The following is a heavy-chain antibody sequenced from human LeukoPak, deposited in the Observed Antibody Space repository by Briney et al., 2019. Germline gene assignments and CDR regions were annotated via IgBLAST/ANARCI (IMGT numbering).Heavy chain of an antibody. CDR3: ARHAYDFWSGYYSDY. CDR1: GGSISSYY. D-gene: IGHD3-3*01. CDR2: IYYSGST. J-gene: IGHJ4*02. Sequence: PSETLSLTCTVSGGSISSYYWSWIRQPPGKGLEWIGYIYYSGSTNYNPSLKSRVTISVDTSKNQFSLKLSSVTAADTAVYYCARHAYDFWSGYYSDYWGQGTLVTVSS. V-gene: IGHV4-59*08.